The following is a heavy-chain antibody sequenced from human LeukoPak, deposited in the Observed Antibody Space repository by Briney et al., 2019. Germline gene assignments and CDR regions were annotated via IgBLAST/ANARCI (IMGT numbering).Heavy chain of an antibody. D-gene: IGHD6-13*01. Sequence: GESLKISCKGSGYSFTSFWISWVRQMPGKGLEWMGRIDPSDSYTNYSPSFQGHVTISADKSFSTAYLQWTSLKASDTAMYYCARHAKAYGSSCDYWGQGTLVTVSS. V-gene: IGHV5-10-1*01. CDR2: IDPSDSYT. CDR3: ARHAKAYGSSCDY. J-gene: IGHJ4*02. CDR1: GYSFTSFW.